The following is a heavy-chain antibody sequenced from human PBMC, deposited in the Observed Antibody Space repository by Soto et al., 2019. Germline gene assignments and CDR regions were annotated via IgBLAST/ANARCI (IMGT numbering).Heavy chain of an antibody. CDR2: ISDSGGRT. V-gene: IGHV3-23*01. CDR1: GLTFSTYA. CDR3: ATRTYIGVLHGHADVDV. Sequence: PGGSLRLSCAASGLTFSTYAMSWVRQAPGKGLEWVSAISDSGGRTYYADSVQGRFTISRDNSKNTLFLQMSSLRAEDTAIYYCATRTYIGVLHGHADVDVWGQGTTVTVSS. D-gene: IGHD2-21*01. J-gene: IGHJ6*02.